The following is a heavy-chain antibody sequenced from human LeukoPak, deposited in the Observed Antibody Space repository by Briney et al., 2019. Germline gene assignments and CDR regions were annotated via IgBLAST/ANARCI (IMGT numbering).Heavy chain of an antibody. CDR2: IYYSGST. V-gene: IGHV4-59*08. Sequence: KTSETLSLTCTVSGGSISSYYWSWIGQPPGKGLEWIWYIYYSGSTDYNPSLKSRVTISVDTSKNQFSLKLSSVTAADTAVYYCAGFSGSYYSYFDYWGQGTLVTVSS. J-gene: IGHJ4*02. D-gene: IGHD1-26*01. CDR3: AGFSGSYYSYFDY. CDR1: GGSISSYY.